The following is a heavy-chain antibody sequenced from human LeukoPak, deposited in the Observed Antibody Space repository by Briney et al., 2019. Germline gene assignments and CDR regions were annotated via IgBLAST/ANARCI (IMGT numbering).Heavy chain of an antibody. V-gene: IGHV3-11*01. CDR1: GFTVSSNY. CDR2: ISSSAINI. J-gene: IGHJ4*02. D-gene: IGHD6-6*01. CDR3: ARLRSSSYYFDY. Sequence: SGGSLRLPCAASGFTVSSNYMSWVRQAPGKGLEWVSFISSSAINIYYADSVKGRFTISRDSAKDSLYLQMNSLRAEDTAVYYCARLRSSSYYFDYWGQGTLVTVSS.